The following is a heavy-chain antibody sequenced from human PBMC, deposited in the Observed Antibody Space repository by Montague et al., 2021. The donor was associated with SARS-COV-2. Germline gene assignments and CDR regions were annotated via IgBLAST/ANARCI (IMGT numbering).Heavy chain of an antibody. CDR3: ARDPTYGSGSFQSGFFDY. D-gene: IGHD3-10*01. CDR2: IWYDGSNK. J-gene: IGHJ4*02. V-gene: IGHV3-33*01. CDR1: GFSSSSYG. Sequence: SLRLSCAASGFSSSSYGMHWVRQAPGKGLEWVAVIWYDGSNKYYADSVKGRFTISRDNSKNTLYLQMNSLGAEDTAVYYCARDPTYGSGSFQSGFFDYWGQGTLVTVSS.